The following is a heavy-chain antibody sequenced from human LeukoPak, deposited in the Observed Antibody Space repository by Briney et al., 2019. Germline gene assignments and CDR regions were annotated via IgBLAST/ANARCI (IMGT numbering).Heavy chain of an antibody. CDR3: ARGGYCGGDCFFFDY. Sequence: PGGTLRLSCAASGFTFSSYSRNWVRQAPGKGLEWVSNIRSSSGTIYYPDSVKGRFTIYRYNAKNSLYLQMNSLRDEDTAVYYCARGGYCGGDCFFFDYWGQETLVTVSS. CDR1: GFTFSSYS. J-gene: IGHJ4*02. D-gene: IGHD2-21*02. V-gene: IGHV3-48*02. CDR2: IRSSSGTI.